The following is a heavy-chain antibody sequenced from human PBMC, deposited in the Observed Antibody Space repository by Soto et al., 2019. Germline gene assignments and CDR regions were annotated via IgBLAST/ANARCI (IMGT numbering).Heavy chain of an antibody. CDR1: GYTFTGYY. CDR2: INPNSGGT. D-gene: IGHD6-13*01. Sequence: QVQLVQSGAEVKKPGASVKFSCKAAGYTFTGYYMHWVRQAPGQGLAWMGWINPNSGGTNYAQKFQGRVTMTRDTSIRTAYMELSRVRSDDTAVYYCAREGIAAAGTVVWFDPWGQGTLVTVSS. J-gene: IGHJ5*02. CDR3: AREGIAAAGTVVWFDP. V-gene: IGHV1-2*02.